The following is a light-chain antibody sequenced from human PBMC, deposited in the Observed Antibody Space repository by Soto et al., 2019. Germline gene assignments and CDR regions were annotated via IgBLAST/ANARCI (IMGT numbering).Light chain of an antibody. CDR1: ESVSTY. CDR3: QHYNDWPPEIT. J-gene: IGKJ5*01. CDR2: GAS. V-gene: IGKV3-15*01. Sequence: VWTQSKATLSFSPGERATLSCRATESVSTYLAWYQQKPGRAPRLLIYGASTRATGIPARFSGSGSGTEFTLTISSLQSEDFAIYYCQHYNDWPPEITFGQGTRLEIK.